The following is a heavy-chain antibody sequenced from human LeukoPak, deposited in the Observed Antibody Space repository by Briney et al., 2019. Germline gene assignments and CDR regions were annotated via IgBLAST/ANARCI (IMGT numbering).Heavy chain of an antibody. V-gene: IGHV4-4*07. Sequence: SETLSLTCTVSGGSIRSYYWTWIRQPAGKGLEWIGRFYSSGSTNYNPSLKSRVTMSVDTSKSQFSLNLSPVTAADTAVYYCARVYSSGWYYFDDWGQGTLVTVSS. D-gene: IGHD6-19*01. CDR3: ARVYSSGWYYFDD. J-gene: IGHJ4*02. CDR2: FYSSGST. CDR1: GGSIRSYY.